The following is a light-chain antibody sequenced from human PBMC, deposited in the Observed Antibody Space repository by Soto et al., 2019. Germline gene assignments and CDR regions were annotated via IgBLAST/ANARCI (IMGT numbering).Light chain of an antibody. Sequence: SFELTQPPSVSVSPGQTASITCGGDNIGTKSVHWYQQRPGQAPVLVVHDDKKRPSGIPERFSGSNSGNTATLTISRVETGDEADYYCQVCERFSDHNFVFGDGTKVTVL. V-gene: IGLV3-21*02. CDR1: NIGTKS. J-gene: IGLJ1*01. CDR3: QVCERFSDHNFV. CDR2: DDK.